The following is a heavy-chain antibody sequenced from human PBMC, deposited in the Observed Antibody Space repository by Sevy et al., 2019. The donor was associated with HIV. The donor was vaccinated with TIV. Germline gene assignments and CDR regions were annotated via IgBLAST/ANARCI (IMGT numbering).Heavy chain of an antibody. CDR2: ISYGGNNR. CDR1: GFTFSDHG. V-gene: IGHV3-30*18. D-gene: IGHD4-17*01. Sequence: GGSLRLSCAASGFTFSDHGMHWVRQAPGKGLDWVAAISYGGNNRYYADSVKGRFTNSRDNSKNTLYLQMDSVRPEDTAVYYCAKEDYGGNLPNYFASWGQGTRVTVSS. J-gene: IGHJ4*02. CDR3: AKEDYGGNLPNYFAS.